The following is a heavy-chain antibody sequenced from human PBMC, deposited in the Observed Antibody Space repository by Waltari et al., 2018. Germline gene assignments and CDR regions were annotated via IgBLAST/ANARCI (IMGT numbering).Heavy chain of an antibody. CDR1: GGSFSGYY. D-gene: IGHD6-6*01. V-gene: IGHV4-34*02. CDR3: ARARISARLRTNYFDY. Sequence: QVQLQQWGAGLLKPSETLSLTCAVYGGSFSGYYWTYIRQPPGKRLEWIGEINRGGSTNYNPSLKSRVTISVDTSKNQFSLNLSSVTAADTAMYYCARARISARLRTNYFDYWGQGTLVTVSS. J-gene: IGHJ4*02. CDR2: INRGGST.